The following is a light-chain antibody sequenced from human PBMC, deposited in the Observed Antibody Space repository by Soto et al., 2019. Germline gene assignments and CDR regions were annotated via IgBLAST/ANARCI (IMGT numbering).Light chain of an antibody. V-gene: IGKV3-20*01. CDR3: QQYGSSQWT. CDR1: QSVSSSY. Sequence: IVLTQSPAPLSLSPGERATLSCRASQSVSSSYLAWYQQKPGQAPRLLIYGASSRATGIPDRFSGSGSGTDFTLTISILEAEDFAVYYCQQYGSSQWTFGQGTKVDIK. J-gene: IGKJ1*01. CDR2: GAS.